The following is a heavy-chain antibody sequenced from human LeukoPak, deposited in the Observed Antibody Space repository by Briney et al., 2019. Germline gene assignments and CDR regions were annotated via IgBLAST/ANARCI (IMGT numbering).Heavy chain of an antibody. CDR1: GYTFTDYY. V-gene: IGHV1-2*02. Sequence: ASVKVSCKASGYTFTDYYMHWVRQAPGQGLEWTGWINPNSGGTNYAQKFQGRVTMTRDTSISTAYMELSSLRSDDTAMYYCARSYSGFGYALHDYWGQGTLVTVSS. D-gene: IGHD1-26*01. J-gene: IGHJ4*02. CDR3: ARSYSGFGYALHDY. CDR2: INPNSGGT.